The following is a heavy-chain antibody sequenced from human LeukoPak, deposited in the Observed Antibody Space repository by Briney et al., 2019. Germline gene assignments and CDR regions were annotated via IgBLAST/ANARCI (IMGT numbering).Heavy chain of an antibody. CDR1: GYTFTSYG. Sequence: ASVKVSCKASGYTFTSYGISWVRQAPGQGLEWMGWINPNSGGTNYAQKFQGRVTMTRDTSISTAYMELSRLRSDDTAVYYCARVGSSWYSDYWGQGTLVTVSS. J-gene: IGHJ4*02. CDR2: INPNSGGT. V-gene: IGHV1-2*02. CDR3: ARVGSSWYSDY. D-gene: IGHD6-13*01.